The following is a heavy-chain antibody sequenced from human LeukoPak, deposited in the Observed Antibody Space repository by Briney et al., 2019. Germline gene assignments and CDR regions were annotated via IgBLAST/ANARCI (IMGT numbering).Heavy chain of an antibody. J-gene: IGHJ4*02. CDR2: IYYSGST. V-gene: IGHV4-59*08. CDR1: GGSFSGYY. Sequence: SETLSLTCAVYGGSFSGYYWSWIRQPPGKGLEGIGYIYYSGSTNYNPSLKSRVTISVDTSKNQFSLKLSSVTAADTAVYYCARLVVVPAATGSYYFDYWGQGTLVTVSS. CDR3: ARLVVVPAATGSYYFDY. D-gene: IGHD2-2*01.